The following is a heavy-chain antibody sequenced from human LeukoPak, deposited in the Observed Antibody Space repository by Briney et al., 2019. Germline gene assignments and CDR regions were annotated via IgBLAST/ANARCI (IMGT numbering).Heavy chain of an antibody. Sequence: PGGSLRLSCAASGFTFSSYWMSWVRQAPGKGLEWVANIKQDGSEKYYVDSVKGRFTISRDNAKNSLYLQMNSLRAEDTAVYYCARCRTIYCSSTSCSPRVDYMDVWGKGTTVTVSS. CDR1: GFTFSSYW. CDR3: ARCRTIYCSSTSCSPRVDYMDV. V-gene: IGHV3-7*01. J-gene: IGHJ6*03. CDR2: IKQDGSEK. D-gene: IGHD2-2*01.